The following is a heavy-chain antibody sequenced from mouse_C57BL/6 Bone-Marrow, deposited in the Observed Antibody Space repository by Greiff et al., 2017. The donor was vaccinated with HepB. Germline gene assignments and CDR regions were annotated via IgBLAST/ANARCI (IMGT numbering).Heavy chain of an antibody. CDR3: ARRCKAWFAY. J-gene: IGHJ3*01. CDR2: ISSGGSYT. CDR1: GFTFSSYG. Sequence: EVKLVESGGDLVKPGGSLKLSCAASGFTFSSYGMSWVRQTPDKRLEWVATISSGGSYTYYPDSVKGRFTISRDNAKNTLYLQMSSLKSEDTAMYYCARRCKAWFAYWGRGTLVTVSA. V-gene: IGHV5-6*01.